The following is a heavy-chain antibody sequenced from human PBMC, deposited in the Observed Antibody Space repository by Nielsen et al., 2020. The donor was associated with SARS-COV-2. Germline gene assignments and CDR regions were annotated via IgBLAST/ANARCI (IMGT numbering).Heavy chain of an antibody. V-gene: IGHV1-69*13. D-gene: IGHD4-11*01. Sequence: SVKVSCKASGGTFSSYAISWVRQAPGQGLEWMGGIIPIFGTANYAQKFQGRVTITADESTSTAYMELSSLRSEDTAVYDCARGGSNPYYGMDVWGQGTTVTVSS. CDR2: IIPIFGTA. CDR1: GGTFSSYA. CDR3: ARGGSNPYYGMDV. J-gene: IGHJ6*02.